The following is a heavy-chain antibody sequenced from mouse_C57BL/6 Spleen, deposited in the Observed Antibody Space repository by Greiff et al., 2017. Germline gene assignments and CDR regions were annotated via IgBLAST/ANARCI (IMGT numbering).Heavy chain of an antibody. CDR2: IYPSDSET. D-gene: IGHD1-1*01. V-gene: IGHV1-61*01. CDR3: AKEEITTLVYDS. Sequence: QVQLQQPGAELVRPGSSVKLSCKASGYTFTSYWMDWVKQRPGQGLEWIGNIYPSDSETHYNQKFKDKATLTVDKSSSAAYMPLSSLTSEDSAVYFCAKEEITTLVYDSCGEGTPLTQSS. CDR1: GYTFTSYW. J-gene: IGHJ2*01.